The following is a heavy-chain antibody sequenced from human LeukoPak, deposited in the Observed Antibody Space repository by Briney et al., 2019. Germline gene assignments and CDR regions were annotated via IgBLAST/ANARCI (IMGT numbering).Heavy chain of an antibody. Sequence: GGSLRLSCAASGFTFDDYGMSWVRQAPGKGLEWVSYIRSSGSNIYYADSVKGRFTISRDNAKNSLYLQMNSLRDEDTAVYYCARGGLYDYVWGSYRRQSFDYWGQGTLVTVSS. CDR2: IRSSGSNI. D-gene: IGHD3-16*02. J-gene: IGHJ4*02. V-gene: IGHV3-48*03. CDR3: ARGGLYDYVWGSYRRQSFDY. CDR1: GFTFDDYG.